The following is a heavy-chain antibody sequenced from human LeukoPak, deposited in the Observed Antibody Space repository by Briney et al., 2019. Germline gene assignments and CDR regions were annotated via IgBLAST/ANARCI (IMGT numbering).Heavy chain of an antibody. D-gene: IGHD3-10*01. CDR1: GGTFSSYA. CDR3: ARTYYYGSGSYSLFPFDY. J-gene: IGHJ4*02. V-gene: IGHV1-69*06. Sequence: ASVKVSCKASGGTFSSYAISWVRQAPGQGLEWMGGIIPIFGTANYAQKFQGRVTITADKSTSTAYMELSSLRSEDTAVYYCARTYYYGSGSYSLFPFDYWGQGTLVTVSS. CDR2: IIPIFGTA.